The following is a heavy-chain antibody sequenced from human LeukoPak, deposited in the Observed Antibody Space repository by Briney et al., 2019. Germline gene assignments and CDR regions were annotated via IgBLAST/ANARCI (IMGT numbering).Heavy chain of an antibody. J-gene: IGHJ3*01. CDR3: ARDGRPAARDL. V-gene: IGHV3-74*01. D-gene: IGHD6-6*01. Sequence: GGSLRLSCAGSGFIFSQFGMQCVRQVPGKGLVWVSRINGDGTITNYADSVKGRFAVSRDNAKNTLYLQMNGLRAEDTAVHYCARDGRPAARDLWGQGTMVTVSS. CDR2: INGDGTIT. CDR1: GFIFSQFG.